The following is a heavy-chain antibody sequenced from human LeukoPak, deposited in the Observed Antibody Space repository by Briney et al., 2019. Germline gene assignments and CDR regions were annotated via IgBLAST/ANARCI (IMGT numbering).Heavy chain of an antibody. Sequence: GGSLRLSCAASGFTFSNYNMNWVRQAPGKGLEWVSFISTSSSYIYYADSVKGRFTISRHNAKNSLYLQMNSLRAEDTAVYYCARDNYGSGSYSWSKRLDYWGQGTLVTVSS. CDR3: ARDNYGSGSYSWSKRLDY. V-gene: IGHV3-21*01. J-gene: IGHJ4*02. CDR1: GFTFSNYN. D-gene: IGHD3-10*01. CDR2: ISTSSSYI.